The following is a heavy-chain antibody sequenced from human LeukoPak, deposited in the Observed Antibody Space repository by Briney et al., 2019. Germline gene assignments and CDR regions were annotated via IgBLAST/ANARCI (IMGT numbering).Heavy chain of an antibody. CDR1: GFPFKSYR. Sequence: GGPLSLSCAASGFPFKSYRKNWARDAPGKGLEWVSSISSSSSYIYYADSVKGRLTISRDNAKNSLYLQINSLSAEDTPTFYCARDHGSGGFSIDYWGQGTLVTVSS. V-gene: IGHV3-21*01. CDR2: ISSSSSYI. J-gene: IGHJ4*02. D-gene: IGHD3-10*01. CDR3: ARDHGSGGFSIDY.